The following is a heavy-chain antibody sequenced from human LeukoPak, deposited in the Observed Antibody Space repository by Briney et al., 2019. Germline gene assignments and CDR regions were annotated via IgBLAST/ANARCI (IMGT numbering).Heavy chain of an antibody. Sequence: ASVKVSCKASGYTFTSYDISWVRQATGQGLEWMGWMNPKSGNTGYAQKFRGRVTMTRDTSISTAYMELSDLGSDDTAVYYCARGATRNYDFWNDPIGLLFDSWGQGTLVTVSS. J-gene: IGHJ4*02. CDR3: ARGATRNYDFWNDPIGLLFDS. CDR2: MNPKSGNT. D-gene: IGHD3-3*01. CDR1: GYTFTSYD. V-gene: IGHV1-8*02.